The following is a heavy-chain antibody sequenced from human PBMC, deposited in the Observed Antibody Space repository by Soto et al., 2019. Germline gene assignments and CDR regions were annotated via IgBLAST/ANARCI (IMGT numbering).Heavy chain of an antibody. V-gene: IGHV4-34*01. CDR1: GGSFSGYS. CDR2: INHSGRT. CDR3: ARGLGDYNFYYHMDV. Sequence: SETLSLTCAVYGGSFSGYSWSWIRQPPGKGLEWIGEINHSGRTNCNPSLKSRVTISVDTSKNQFSLKLSSVTAADTAVYYCARGLGDYNFYYHMDVWGKGTTVTVS. J-gene: IGHJ6*03. D-gene: IGHD2-21*02.